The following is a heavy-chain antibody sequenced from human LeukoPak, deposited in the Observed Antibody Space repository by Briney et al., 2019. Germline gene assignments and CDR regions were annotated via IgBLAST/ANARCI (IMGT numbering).Heavy chain of an antibody. CDR2: IIPILGIA. Sequence: SVKVSCKASGGTFSSYTISWVRQAPGQGLEWMGRIIPILGIANYAQKFQGRVTITADKSTSTAYMELSSLRSEDTAVYYCARYQYYYDSSGYPVDYWGQETLVTVSS. D-gene: IGHD3-22*01. V-gene: IGHV1-69*02. J-gene: IGHJ4*02. CDR1: GGTFSSYT. CDR3: ARYQYYYDSSGYPVDY.